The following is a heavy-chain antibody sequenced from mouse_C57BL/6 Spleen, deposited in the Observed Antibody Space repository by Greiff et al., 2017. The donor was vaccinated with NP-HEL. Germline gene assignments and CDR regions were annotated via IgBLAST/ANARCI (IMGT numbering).Heavy chain of an antibody. D-gene: IGHD1-1*01. V-gene: IGHV1-26*01. Sequence: EVPLQQSGPELVKPGASVKISCKASGYTFTDYYMNWVKQSHGKSLEWIGDINPNNGGTSYNQKFKGKATLTVDKSSSTAYMELRSLTSEDSAVYYCANYYGSSGYFDVWGTGTTVTVSS. CDR3: ANYYGSSGYFDV. CDR1: GYTFTDYY. CDR2: INPNNGGT. J-gene: IGHJ1*03.